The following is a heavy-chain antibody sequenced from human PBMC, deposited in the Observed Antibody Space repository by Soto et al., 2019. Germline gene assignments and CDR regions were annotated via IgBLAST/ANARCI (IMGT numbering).Heavy chain of an antibody. CDR2: IIPSHGIT. V-gene: IGHV1-69*10. CDR1: GGTFSSYA. Sequence: GASVKVSCKASGGTFSSYAISWVRQAPGQGLEWMAWIIPSHGITMYAQKLQDRLTITRDTSASTVYMELSSLRSEDTTLYYCARGQCSSASCFYFDYWGQGSMVTVSS. J-gene: IGHJ4*02. CDR3: ARGQCSSASCFYFDY. D-gene: IGHD2-2*01.